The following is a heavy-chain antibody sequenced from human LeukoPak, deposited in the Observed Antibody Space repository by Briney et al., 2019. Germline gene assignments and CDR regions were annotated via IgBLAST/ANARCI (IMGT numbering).Heavy chain of an antibody. V-gene: IGHV4-31*03. Sequence: SETLSLTCTVSGGSISSGGYYWSWIRQHPGKGLEWTGYIYYSGSTYYNPSLKSRVTISVDTSKNQFSLKLSSVTAADTAVYYCARDGSNWSNDYYHGVDVWGQGTTVTVSS. CDR2: IYYSGST. CDR1: GGSISSGGYY. D-gene: IGHD4-11*01. CDR3: ARDGSNWSNDYYHGVDV. J-gene: IGHJ6*02.